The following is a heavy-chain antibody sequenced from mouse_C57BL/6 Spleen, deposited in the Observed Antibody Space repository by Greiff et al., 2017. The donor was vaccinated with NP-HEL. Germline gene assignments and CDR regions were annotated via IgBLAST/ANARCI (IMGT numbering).Heavy chain of an antibody. CDR1: GYSITSGYY. V-gene: IGHV3-6*01. J-gene: IGHJ2*01. D-gene: IGHD1-1*01. CDR2: ISYDGSN. Sequence: VQLQQSGPGLVKPSQSLSLTCSVTGYSITSGYYWNWIRQFPGNKLEWMGYISYDGSNNYNPSLKNRISITRDTSKNQFFLKLNSVTTEDTATYYCASGIYYYGSSENWGQGTTLTVSS. CDR3: ASGIYYYGSSEN.